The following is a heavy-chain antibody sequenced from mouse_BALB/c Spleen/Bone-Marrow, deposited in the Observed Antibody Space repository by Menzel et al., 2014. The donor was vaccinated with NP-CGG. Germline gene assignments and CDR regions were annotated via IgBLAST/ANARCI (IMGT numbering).Heavy chain of an antibody. J-gene: IGHJ4*01. D-gene: IGHD2-4*01. V-gene: IGHV1-80*01. CDR3: ASVYDYGRGYAMDY. CDR1: GYAFSNYG. CDR2: IYPGDGDT. Sequence: SGAEVMRPGSSVNISCKASGYAFSNYGMNWVKQRPGQGLEWIGQIYPGDGDTNYNGKFKGRATLTADKSSSTAYMQLSSLTSEDSAVYFCASVYDYGRGYAMDYWGQGTSVTVSS.